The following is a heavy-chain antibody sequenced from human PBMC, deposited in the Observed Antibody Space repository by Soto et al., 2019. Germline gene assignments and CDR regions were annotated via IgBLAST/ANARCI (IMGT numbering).Heavy chain of an antibody. V-gene: IGHV1-69*01. CDR2: IIPIFGTA. CDR3: ARGEGDYDFWSGYFGY. Sequence: QVQLVQSGAEVKKPGSSVKVSCKASGGTFSSYAISWVRQAPGQGLEWMGGIIPIFGTANYAQKFQGRVTITADEYTSTAYMELSSLRSEDTDVYYCARGEGDYDFWSGYFGYWGQGTLVTVSS. J-gene: IGHJ4*02. D-gene: IGHD3-3*01. CDR1: GGTFSSYA.